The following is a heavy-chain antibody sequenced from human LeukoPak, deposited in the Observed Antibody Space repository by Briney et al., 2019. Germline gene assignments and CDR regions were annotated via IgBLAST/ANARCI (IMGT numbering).Heavy chain of an antibody. Sequence: GGSLRLSCAASGFTVSSNYMSWVRRAPGKGLEWVSVIYSGGSTYYADSVKGRFTISRDNSKNTLYLQMNSLRADDTALHYEARARSITMGPDIWGQGTMVTVSS. D-gene: IGHD3-10*01. J-gene: IGHJ3*02. V-gene: IGHV3-53*01. CDR2: IYSGGST. CDR3: ARARSITMGPDI. CDR1: GFTVSSNY.